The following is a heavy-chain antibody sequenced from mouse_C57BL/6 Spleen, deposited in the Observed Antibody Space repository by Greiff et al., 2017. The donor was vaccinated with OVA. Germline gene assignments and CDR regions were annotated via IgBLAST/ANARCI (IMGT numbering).Heavy chain of an antibody. J-gene: IGHJ4*01. CDR2: IYPSDSET. CDR1: GYTFTSYW. D-gene: IGHD2-5*01. Sequence: QVQLQQPGAELVRPGSSVKLSCKASGYTFTSYWMDWVKQRPGQGLEWIGNIYPSDSETHYNQKFKDKATLTVDKSSSTAYMQLSSLTSEDSAVYYCARGYYSNYSYYAMDYWGQGNSVTVSS. CDR3: ARGYYSNYSYYAMDY. V-gene: IGHV1-61*01.